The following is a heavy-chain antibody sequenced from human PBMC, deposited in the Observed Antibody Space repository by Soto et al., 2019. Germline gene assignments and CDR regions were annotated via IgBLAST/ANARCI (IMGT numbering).Heavy chain of an antibody. CDR3: ARSDSSGYYPFDY. CDR1: GGSFSGYY. CDR2: INHSGST. J-gene: IGHJ4*02. Sequence: PSETLSLTCAVYGGSFSGYYWSWIRQPPGKGLEWIGEINHSGSTNYNPSLKSRVTISVDTSKNQFSLKLSSVTAADTAVYYCARSDSSGYYPFDYWGQGTLVTVS. V-gene: IGHV4-34*01. D-gene: IGHD3-22*01.